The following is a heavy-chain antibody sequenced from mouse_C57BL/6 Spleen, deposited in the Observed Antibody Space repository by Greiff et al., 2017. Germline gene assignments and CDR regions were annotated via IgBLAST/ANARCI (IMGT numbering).Heavy chain of an antibody. J-gene: IGHJ4*01. D-gene: IGHD2-2*01. CDR3: AISGGYTIPLYAMDY. CDR2: IHPSDSDT. V-gene: IGHV1-74*01. Sequence: QVQLQQPGAELVKPGASVKVSCKASGYTFTSYWMHWVKQRPGQGLEWIGRIHPSDSDTNYNQKFKGKATLTVDKSSSTAYMQLSSLTSADSAVYYCAISGGYTIPLYAMDYWGQGTSVTVSS. CDR1: GYTFTSYW.